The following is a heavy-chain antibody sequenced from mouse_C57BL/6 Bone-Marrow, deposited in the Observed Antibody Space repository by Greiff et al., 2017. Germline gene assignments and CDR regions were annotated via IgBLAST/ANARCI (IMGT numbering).Heavy chain of an antibody. CDR1: GFTFSSYG. J-gene: IGHJ4*01. D-gene: IGHD2-4*01. Sequence: VQLKESGGDLVKPGGSLKLSCAASGFTFSSYGMSWVRQTPDKRLEWVATISSGGSYTYYPDSVKGRFTISRDNAKNTLYLQMSSLKSEDTAMYYWERRGDYDGLLYAMDYWGQGTSVTVSS. V-gene: IGHV5-6*01. CDR3: ERRGDYDGLLYAMDY. CDR2: ISSGGSYT.